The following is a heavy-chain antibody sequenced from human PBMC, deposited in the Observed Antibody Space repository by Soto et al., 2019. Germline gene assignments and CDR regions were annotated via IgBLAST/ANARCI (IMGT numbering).Heavy chain of an antibody. CDR1: GFTFSSYW. CDR3: ARGSYYKKANDY. V-gene: IGHV3-7*03. CDR2: IKKDGSEK. D-gene: IGHD1-26*01. J-gene: IGHJ4*02. Sequence: GGSLRLSCAASGFTFSSYWMNWVRQAPGKGLEWVAIIKKDGSEKYYVDSVKGRFTISRDNAKNSLYLQMNDLRAEDTAVYYCARGSYYKKANDYWGQGTLVTVSS.